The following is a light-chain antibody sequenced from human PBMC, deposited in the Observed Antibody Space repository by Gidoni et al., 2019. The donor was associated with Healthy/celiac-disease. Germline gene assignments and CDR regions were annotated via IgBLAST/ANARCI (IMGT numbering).Light chain of an antibody. CDR3: QQSYSTWT. V-gene: IGKV1-39*01. Sequence: DIQMTQSPSSLSASVGDRVTITCRASQSISSYLNWYQQKPGKAPKLLIYAASSLQSGVPSRFSGSGSGTDSTLTISSLQPEDFATYYCQQSYSTWTFGQXTKVEIK. CDR2: AAS. J-gene: IGKJ1*01. CDR1: QSISSY.